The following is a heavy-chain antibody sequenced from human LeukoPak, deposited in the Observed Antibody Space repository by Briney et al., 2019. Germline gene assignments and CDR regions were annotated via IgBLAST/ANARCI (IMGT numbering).Heavy chain of an antibody. CDR3: AREIDAASFDP. CDR2: ISAYNGNT. J-gene: IGHJ5*02. CDR1: GYTFTSYG. Sequence: ASVKVSCKASGYTFTSYGISWVGQAHGQGREWMGWISAYNGNTHYAQKLQGRVTMTTDTSTSTAYMELRSLRSDDTALYYCAREIDAASFDPLGKGTLVTVSS. D-gene: IGHD2-2*01. V-gene: IGHV1-18*01.